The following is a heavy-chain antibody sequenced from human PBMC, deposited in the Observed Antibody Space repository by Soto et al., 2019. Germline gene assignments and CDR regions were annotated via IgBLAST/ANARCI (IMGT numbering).Heavy chain of an antibody. CDR1: GGSISSNSYY. CDR2: MYYSGST. J-gene: IGHJ4*02. V-gene: IGHV4-39*01. CDR3: AALTWADGY. D-gene: IGHD6-19*01. Sequence: QLQLQESGPGLVKPSETLSLTCTVSGGSISSNSYYWGWIRQPPGKGLEWIGSMYYSGSTYYNPSLKSRVTISVDTSKIHFSLKLSSVTAADTAVYYCAALTWADGYLGQGTLVTVSS.